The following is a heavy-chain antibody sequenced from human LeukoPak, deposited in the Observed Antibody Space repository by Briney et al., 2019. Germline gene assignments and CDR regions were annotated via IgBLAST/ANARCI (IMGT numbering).Heavy chain of an antibody. CDR1: GGSISSGDYY. D-gene: IGHD3-3*01. V-gene: IGHV4-30-4*08. CDR3: ARDGRITIPNDFWSGYYSPIMDV. J-gene: IGHJ6*03. Sequence: SENLSLTCTVSGGSISSGDYYWSWIRQPPGKGLEWIGYIYYSGSTYYNPSLKSRVTISVDTSKNQFSLKLSSVTAADTAVYYCARDGRITIPNDFWSGYYSPIMDVWGKGTTVTVSS. CDR2: IYYSGST.